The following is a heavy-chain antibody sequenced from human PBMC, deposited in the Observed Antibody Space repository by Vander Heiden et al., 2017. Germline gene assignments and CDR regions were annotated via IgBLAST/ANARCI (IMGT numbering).Heavy chain of an antibody. D-gene: IGHD2-2*02. J-gene: IGHJ4*02. CDR3: ARCSCSSTSCYISRCHYFDY. CDR1: GGSFSGYY. Sequence: WGAGLLKPSETLSLTCAVYGGSFSGYYWSWIRQPPGKGLEWIGEINHSGSTNYNPSLKSRVTISVDTSKNQFSLKLSSVTAADTAVYYCARCSCSSTSCYISRCHYFDYWGQGTLVTVSS. CDR2: INHSGST. V-gene: IGHV4-34*01.